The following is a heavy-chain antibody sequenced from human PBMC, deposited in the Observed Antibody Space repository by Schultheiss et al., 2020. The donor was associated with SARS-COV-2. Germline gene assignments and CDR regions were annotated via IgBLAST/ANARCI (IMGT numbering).Heavy chain of an antibody. V-gene: IGHV3-23*01. CDR3: ARERPNAWYDAFDL. J-gene: IGHJ3*01. CDR1: GFTFSNSA. Sequence: GSLRLSCAVSGFTFSNSAMGWVRQAPGKGLEWVSTISRSGATTYFADSVKGRFTISRDNSKNTLYLQMNTPGPEDTAIYYCARERPNAWYDAFDLWGQGTLVTGS. CDR2: ISRSGATT. D-gene: IGHD6-13*01.